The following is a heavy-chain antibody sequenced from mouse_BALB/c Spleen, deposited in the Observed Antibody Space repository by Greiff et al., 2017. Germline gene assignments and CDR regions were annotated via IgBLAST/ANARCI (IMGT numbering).Heavy chain of an antibody. J-gene: IGHJ2*01. CDR1: GFTFSSYA. V-gene: IGHV5-9-4*01. Sequence: EVMLVESGGGLVKPGGSLTLSCAASGFTFSSYAMSWVRQSPEKRLEWVAEISSGGSYTYYPDTVTGRFTISRDYAKNTLYLEMSSLRSEDTAMYYCARVRSGLFDYWGQGTTLTVSS. D-gene: IGHD1-1*01. CDR2: ISSGGSYT. CDR3: ARVRSGLFDY.